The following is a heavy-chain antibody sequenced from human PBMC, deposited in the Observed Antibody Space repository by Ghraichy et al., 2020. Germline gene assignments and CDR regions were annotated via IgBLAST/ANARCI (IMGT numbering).Heavy chain of an antibody. CDR1: GYTFTSYG. CDR3: ARHPEYCSSTSCYQGDNWFDP. Sequence: ASVKVSCKASGYTFTSYGISWVRQAPGQGLEWMGWISAYNGNTNYAQKLQGRVTMTTDTSTSTAYMELRSLRSDDTAVYYCARHPEYCSSTSCYQGDNWFDPWGQGTLVTVSS. J-gene: IGHJ5*02. CDR2: ISAYNGNT. D-gene: IGHD2-2*01. V-gene: IGHV1-18*01.